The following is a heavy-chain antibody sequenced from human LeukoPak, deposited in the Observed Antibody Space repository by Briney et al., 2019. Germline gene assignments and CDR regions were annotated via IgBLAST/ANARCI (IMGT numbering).Heavy chain of an antibody. D-gene: IGHD1-26*01. CDR3: AKDRLSGSYYDGAFDI. V-gene: IGHV1-2*02. CDR1: GYTFTGYY. Sequence: ASVKVSCKASGYTFTGYYMHWVRQAPGQGLEWMGWINPNSGDTNYAQKFQGRVTMIRDTSISTAYMELSRLRSDDTAVYYCAKDRLSGSYYDGAFDIWGQGTMVTVSS. CDR2: INPNSGDT. J-gene: IGHJ3*02.